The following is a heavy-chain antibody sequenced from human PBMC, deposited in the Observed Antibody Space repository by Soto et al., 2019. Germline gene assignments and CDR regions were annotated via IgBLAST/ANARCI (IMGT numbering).Heavy chain of an antibody. J-gene: IGHJ4*02. CDR1: GGSISSYY. CDR3: VKRSPGTMLDN. CDR2: IYYSGST. Sequence: SETLSLTCTVSGGSISSYYWSWLRQPPGKGLEWIGYIYYSGSTNYNPSLKSRVTISVDTSKNQFSLKLSSVTAADTAVYYCVKRSPGTMLDNWGQGTLVTVS. V-gene: IGHV4-59*01.